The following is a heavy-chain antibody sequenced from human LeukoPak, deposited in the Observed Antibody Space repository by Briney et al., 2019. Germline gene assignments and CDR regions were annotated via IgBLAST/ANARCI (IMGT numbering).Heavy chain of an antibody. CDR1: GYTFTGYY. V-gene: IGHV1-2*02. CDR3: ARDIDTAMVTGDI. J-gene: IGHJ3*02. CDR2: INPNSGGT. Sequence: ASVKVSCKASGYTFTGYYMHWVRQAPGQGLEWMGWINPNSGGTNYAQKFQGRVTMTRDTSISTAYMELSRLGSDDTAVYYCARDIDTAMVTGDIWGQGTMVTVSS. D-gene: IGHD5-18*01.